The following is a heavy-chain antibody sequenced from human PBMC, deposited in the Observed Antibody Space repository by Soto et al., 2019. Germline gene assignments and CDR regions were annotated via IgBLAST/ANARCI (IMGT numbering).Heavy chain of an antibody. CDR1: GFTFSSYA. V-gene: IGHV3-64D*06. J-gene: IGHJ5*02. D-gene: IGHD6-13*01. CDR2: ISSNGGST. Sequence: PGESLKISCSASGFTFSSYAMHWVRQAPGKGLEYVSAISSNGGSTYYADSVKGRFTISRDNSKNTLYLQMSSLRAEDTAVYYCVKEGIAAAGRGYNWFDPWGQGTLVTVS. CDR3: VKEGIAAAGRGYNWFDP.